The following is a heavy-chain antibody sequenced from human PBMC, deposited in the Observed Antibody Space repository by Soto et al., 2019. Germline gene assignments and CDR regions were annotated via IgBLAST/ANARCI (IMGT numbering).Heavy chain of an antibody. CDR2: IYHSGST. J-gene: IGHJ5*02. CDR1: GGSISSGGYS. V-gene: IGHV4-30-2*01. Sequence: QLQLQESGSGLVKPSQTLSLTCAVSGGSISSGGYSWSWIRQPPGKGLEWIGYIYHSGSTYYNPSIRSRVTLSVDRSKNQLSLKPRSVTAADPAVYYCARVPSPWGQGTLVTVSS. CDR3: ARVPSP.